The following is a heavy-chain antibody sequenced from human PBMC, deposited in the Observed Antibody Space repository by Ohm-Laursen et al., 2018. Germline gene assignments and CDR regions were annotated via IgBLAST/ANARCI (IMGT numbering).Heavy chain of an antibody. J-gene: IGHJ3*02. D-gene: IGHD3-10*01. CDR1: GFTFSSYA. Sequence: SLRLSCSASGFTFSSYAMSWVRQAPGKGLEWVSTISGSGGSTYYADSVKGRFTISRDNSKNTLYLQVNSLRAEDTAVYNCAKDQTSFSGSFDIWGQGTKVTVSS. CDR2: ISGSGGST. V-gene: IGHV3-23*01. CDR3: AKDQTSFSGSFDI.